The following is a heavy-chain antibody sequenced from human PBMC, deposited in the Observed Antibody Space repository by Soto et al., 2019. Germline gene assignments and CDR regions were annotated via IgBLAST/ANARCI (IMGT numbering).Heavy chain of an antibody. Sequence: PSETLSLTCTVSGGSISSGDYYWTWIRQHPVKGLEWMGHIYYSGSSSYNLSLKSRLTISIDTSKNQFSLKLTSVTAADMAVYYCARDGDYFGSGSPPLLSKWGQGTLVTVSS. V-gene: IGHV4-31*03. CDR3: ARDGDYFGSGSPPLLSK. D-gene: IGHD3-10*01. CDR1: GGSISSGDYY. J-gene: IGHJ4*02. CDR2: IYYSGSS.